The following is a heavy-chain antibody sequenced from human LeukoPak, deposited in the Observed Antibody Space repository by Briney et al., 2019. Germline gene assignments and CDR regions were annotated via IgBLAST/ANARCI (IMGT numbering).Heavy chain of an antibody. CDR3: ARGVSNCSGGSCYSGYFDY. CDR1: GFTLSSYA. D-gene: IGHD2-15*01. J-gene: IGHJ4*02. Sequence: GRSLRLSCAASGFTLSSYAMHWVRQAPGKGVEWVAVISYDGSNKYYADSVKGRFTISRDNSKNTLYLQMNSLRAEDTALYYCARGVSNCSGGSCYSGYFDYWGQGTLVTVSS. V-gene: IGHV3-30*04. CDR2: ISYDGSNK.